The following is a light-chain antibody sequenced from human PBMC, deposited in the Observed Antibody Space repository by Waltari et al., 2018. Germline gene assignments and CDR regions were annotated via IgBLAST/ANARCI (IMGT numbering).Light chain of an antibody. CDR2: GAS. CDR1: QSISSSS. Sequence: EIVLTQSPGTLSLSPGERATLSCRASQSISSSSLAWYQQKPGQAPRLLIYGASSRATGIPDRCSGSGSGTDFTLTISRLEPEDFAVYYCQQYGSSLITFGQGTRLEIK. V-gene: IGKV3-20*01. J-gene: IGKJ5*01. CDR3: QQYGSSLIT.